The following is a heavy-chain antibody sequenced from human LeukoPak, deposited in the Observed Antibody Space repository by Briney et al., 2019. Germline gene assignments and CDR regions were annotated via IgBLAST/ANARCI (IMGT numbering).Heavy chain of an antibody. CDR3: ATTDYGSGSVNAFDI. CDR2: IKQDGSEK. D-gene: IGHD3-10*01. V-gene: IGHV3-7*01. CDR1: GFTFSNYW. Sequence: GGSLRLSCAASGFTFSNYWMTWVRQAPGKGLEWVANIKQDGSEKYYVDSVKGRFTISRDNAKNSLYLQMNSLRAEDTAVYYCATTDYGSGSVNAFDIWGQGTMVTVSS. J-gene: IGHJ3*02.